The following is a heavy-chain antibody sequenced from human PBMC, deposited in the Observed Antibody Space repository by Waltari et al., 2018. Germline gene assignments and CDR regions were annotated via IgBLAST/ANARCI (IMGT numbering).Heavy chain of an antibody. V-gene: IGHV3-23*01. Sequence: VHGGGSLRLSCTASGFTFSSYAMSWVRQAPGKGLEWVSGISGSGGSTYYADSVKGRFTISRDNSKNTLYLQMNSLRAEDTAVYYCATRPGGVDYWGQGTLVTVSS. J-gene: IGHJ4*02. CDR3: ATRPGGVDY. CDR1: GFTFSSYA. D-gene: IGHD2-8*02. CDR2: ISGSGGST.